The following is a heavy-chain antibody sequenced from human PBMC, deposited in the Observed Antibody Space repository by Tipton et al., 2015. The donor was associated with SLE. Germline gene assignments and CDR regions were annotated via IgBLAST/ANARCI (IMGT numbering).Heavy chain of an antibody. CDR2: IYPGDSDT. CDR3: ARDQASLGLDV. V-gene: IGHV5-51*01. CDR1: GYTFANFW. D-gene: IGHD3-16*01. Sequence: QLVQSGAEVKKPGESLKISCRVSGYTFANFWISWVRQTPEKGLEWMGFIYPGDSDTKYSPSFEGQVTISADKSTSTAYVQWNSLKTSDSAMYYCARDQASLGLDVWGQGTLVTVSS. J-gene: IGHJ4*02.